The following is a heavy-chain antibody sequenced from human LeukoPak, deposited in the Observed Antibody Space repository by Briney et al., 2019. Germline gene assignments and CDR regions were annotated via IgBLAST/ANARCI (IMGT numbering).Heavy chain of an antibody. J-gene: IGHJ4*02. D-gene: IGHD3-10*01. V-gene: IGHV4-4*07. CDR2: IYTTGTT. CDR1: GGSISSYY. Sequence: SETLSLTCTVSGGSISSYYWNWIRQPAGKGLEWIGRIYTTGTTKYNPSLKSRLTMSVDTSKNQFSLKLSSVTAADTAVYYCARDLRVRGAAYFDYWGQGTLVTVSS. CDR3: ARDLRVRGAAYFDY.